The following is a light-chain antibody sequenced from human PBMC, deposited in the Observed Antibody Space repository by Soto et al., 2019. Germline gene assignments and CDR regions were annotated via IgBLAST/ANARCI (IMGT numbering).Light chain of an antibody. CDR1: SNDVGGYNY. J-gene: IGLJ2*01. CDR2: EVS. V-gene: IGLV2-8*01. Sequence: QSALTQPPFASGSPGQSVTISCTGTSNDVGGYNYVSWYQQHPGKAPKLMIHEVSKRPSGVPDRFSGSKSGNTASLTVSGLLTEDEADYYCSSYGGANTVVFGGGTKLTVL. CDR3: SSYGGANTVV.